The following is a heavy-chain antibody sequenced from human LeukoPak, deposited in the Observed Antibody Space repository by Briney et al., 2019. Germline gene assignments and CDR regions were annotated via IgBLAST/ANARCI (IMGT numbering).Heavy chain of an antibody. J-gene: IGHJ6*03. CDR2: IYYSGST. CDR1: GGSISSSSYY. Sequence: PSETLSLTCTVSGGSISSSSYYWGWIRQPPGKGLEWIGSIYYSGSTYYNPSLKSRVTISVDTSKNQFSLKLSSVTAADTAVYYCARGRYNWNSKYYMDVWGKGTTVTVSS. CDR3: ARGRYNWNSKYYMDV. V-gene: IGHV4-39*07. D-gene: IGHD1-7*01.